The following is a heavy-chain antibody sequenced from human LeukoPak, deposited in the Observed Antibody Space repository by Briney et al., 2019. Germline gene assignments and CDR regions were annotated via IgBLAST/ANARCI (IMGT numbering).Heavy chain of an antibody. V-gene: IGHV4-39*02. J-gene: IGHJ5*02. CDR3: ARDGRYFDWP. D-gene: IGHD3-9*01. Sequence: PSETLSLTCTVSGGSISSSSYYWGWIRQPPGKGLEWIGSIYYSGSTYYNPSLKSRVTISVDTSKNQFSLKLSSVTAADTAVYYCARDGRYFDWPWGQGTLVTVSS. CDR2: IYYSGST. CDR1: GGSISSSSYY.